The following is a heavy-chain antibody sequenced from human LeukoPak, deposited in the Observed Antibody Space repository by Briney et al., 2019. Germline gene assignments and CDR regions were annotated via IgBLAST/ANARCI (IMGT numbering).Heavy chain of an antibody. CDR1: GFTFSTYD. V-gene: IGHV3-13*01. Sequence: PGGSLRLSCAASGFTFSTYDMHWVRQPTGKGLEWVSAIGTAGDTYYPGSVKGRFTISRENAKNSLYLQMNSLRAGDTAVYYCARGGSRDGYNFIFDYWGQGTLVTVSS. CDR3: ARGGSRDGYNFIFDY. J-gene: IGHJ4*02. CDR2: IGTAGDT. D-gene: IGHD5-24*01.